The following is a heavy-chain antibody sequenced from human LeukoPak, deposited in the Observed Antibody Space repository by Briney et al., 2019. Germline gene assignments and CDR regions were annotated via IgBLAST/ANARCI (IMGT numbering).Heavy chain of an antibody. Sequence: SETLSLTCAVYGGSFSGYYWSWIRQPPGKGLEWIGEINHSGSTNYNPSLKSRVTISVDTSKNQFSLKLSSVTAADTAVDYCARGPYSSSWYNYWGQGTLVTVSS. CDR2: INHSGST. D-gene: IGHD6-13*01. J-gene: IGHJ4*02. V-gene: IGHV4-34*01. CDR3: ARGPYSSSWYNY. CDR1: GGSFSGYY.